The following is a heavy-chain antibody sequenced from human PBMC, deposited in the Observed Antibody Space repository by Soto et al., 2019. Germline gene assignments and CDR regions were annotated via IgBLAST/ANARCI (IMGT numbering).Heavy chain of an antibody. CDR2: IYPGDSDT. V-gene: IGHV5-51*01. CDR3: ARRGYYYDSSGYYPLDYDGMDV. D-gene: IGHD3-22*01. CDR1: GYSFTSYW. J-gene: IGHJ6*02. Sequence: ESLKISCKGSGYSFTSYWIGWVRQMPGKGLEWMGIIYPGDSDTRYSPSFQGQVTISADKSISTAYLQWSSLKASDTAMYYCARRGYYYDSSGYYPLDYDGMDVWGQGTTVTVSS.